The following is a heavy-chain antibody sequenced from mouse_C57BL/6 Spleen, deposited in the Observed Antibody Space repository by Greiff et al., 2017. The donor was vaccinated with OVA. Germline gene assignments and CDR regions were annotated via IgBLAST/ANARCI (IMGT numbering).Heavy chain of an antibody. CDR1: GYSITSGYY. Sequence: EVKLQESGPGLVKPSQSLSLTCSVTGYSITSGYYWNWIRQFPGNKLEWMGYISYDGSNNYNPSLKNRISITRDTSKNQFFLKLNSVTTEDTATYYCAREEGNYLEWFAYWGQGTLVTVSA. CDR2: ISYDGSN. V-gene: IGHV3-6*01. D-gene: IGHD2-1*01. CDR3: AREEGNYLEWFAY. J-gene: IGHJ3*01.